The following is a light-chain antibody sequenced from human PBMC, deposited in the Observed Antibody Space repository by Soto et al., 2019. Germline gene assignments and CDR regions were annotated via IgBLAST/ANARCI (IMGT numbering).Light chain of an antibody. CDR1: QDINKY. CDR3: QQYDSLPVT. CDR2: DSS. Sequence: DIQMTQSPSTLSASVGDRVTITCQASQDINKYLNWYQQKPGKAPKLLIYDSSNWETGVPSRFSGSGSGTDFTFTISTLQPEDIATYYCQQYDSLPVTFGPGTKVDIK. J-gene: IGKJ3*01. V-gene: IGKV1-33*01.